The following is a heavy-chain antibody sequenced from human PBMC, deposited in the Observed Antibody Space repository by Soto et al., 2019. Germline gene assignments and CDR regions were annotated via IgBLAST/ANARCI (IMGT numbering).Heavy chain of an antibody. J-gene: IGHJ6*03. V-gene: IGHV1-24*01. CDR1: GYTLTELS. Sequence: SGKVSCKVSGYTLTELSMHWVRQAPGKGLEWMGGFDPEDGETIYAQKFQGRVTMTEDTSTDTAYMELSSLRSEDTAVYYCATDVRGGYSYGYPIKRHMDVWGKGTKVTVSS. CDR2: FDPEDGET. CDR3: ATDVRGGYSYGYPIKRHMDV. D-gene: IGHD5-18*01.